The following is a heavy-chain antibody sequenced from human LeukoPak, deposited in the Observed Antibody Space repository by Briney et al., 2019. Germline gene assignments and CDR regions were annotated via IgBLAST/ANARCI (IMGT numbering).Heavy chain of an antibody. Sequence: PSETLSLTCTVSGGSINSGGYYWSWIRQHPGKGLEWIGYIYYSGSTYYNPSLKSRVTISVDTSKNQFSLKLSSVTAADTAVYYCARAWETDYYYGMDAWGQGTTVTVSS. CDR3: ARAWETDYYYGMDA. CDR2: IYYSGST. D-gene: IGHD1-26*01. CDR1: GGSINSGGYY. V-gene: IGHV4-31*03. J-gene: IGHJ6*02.